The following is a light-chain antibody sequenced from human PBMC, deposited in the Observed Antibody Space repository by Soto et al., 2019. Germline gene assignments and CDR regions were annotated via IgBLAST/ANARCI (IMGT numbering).Light chain of an antibody. Sequence: DIQMTQSPSSLSASVGDRVTITCRASQSISSWLAWYQQKPGKAPRLLIYAASTLQSGVPSRFSGTRSGTDFSLTVSSLQPEDFGTYYCQQANSFPLTFGGGTKVDIK. J-gene: IGKJ4*01. CDR3: QQANSFPLT. V-gene: IGKV1-12*01. CDR2: AAS. CDR1: QSISSW.